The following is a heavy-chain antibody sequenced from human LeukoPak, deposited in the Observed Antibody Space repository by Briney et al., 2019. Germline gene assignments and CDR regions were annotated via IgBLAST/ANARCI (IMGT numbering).Heavy chain of an antibody. J-gene: IGHJ3*02. CDR3: AKDQIDYGDYAGYDAFDI. D-gene: IGHD4-17*01. CDR1: GFTFSSYG. V-gene: IGHV3-30*18. CDR2: ISYDGSNK. Sequence: GGSLRLSCAASGFTFSSYGMHWVRQAPGKGLEWVAVISYDGSNKYYADSVKGRFTISRDNSKNTLYLQMNNLRAEDTAVYYCAKDQIDYGDYAGYDAFDIWGQGTMVTVSS.